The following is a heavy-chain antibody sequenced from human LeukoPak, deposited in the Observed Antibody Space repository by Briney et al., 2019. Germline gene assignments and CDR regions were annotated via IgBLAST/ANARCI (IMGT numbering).Heavy chain of an antibody. CDR1: GFTFSRFE. Sequence: GGSLRLSCAASGFTFSRFEMNWVRQAPGKGLEWVSYISSSGSTIYYADSVKGRFTISRDSAKHSLYLQMNSLRVEDTAVYYCARGGSSGWYVDVWGRGTTVTVSS. V-gene: IGHV3-48*03. D-gene: IGHD6-19*01. CDR2: ISSSGSTI. J-gene: IGHJ6*04. CDR3: ARGGSSGWYVDV.